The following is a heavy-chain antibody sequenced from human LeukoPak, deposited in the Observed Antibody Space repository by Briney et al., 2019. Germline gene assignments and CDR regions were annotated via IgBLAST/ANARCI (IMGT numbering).Heavy chain of an antibody. CDR2: ISGSGTDT. CDR1: GFTFISYA. Sequence: GGSLSLSCGGSGFTFISYAMSWVRPAPGKGLDGVSAISGSGTDTFYANSVKGRFTISRDNPKNTLYLQMNSLRAEDTAVYYCAKGGGSSCYSPSDYWGQGTLVTVSS. D-gene: IGHD2-15*01. J-gene: IGHJ4*02. CDR3: AKGGGSSCYSPSDY. V-gene: IGHV3-23*01.